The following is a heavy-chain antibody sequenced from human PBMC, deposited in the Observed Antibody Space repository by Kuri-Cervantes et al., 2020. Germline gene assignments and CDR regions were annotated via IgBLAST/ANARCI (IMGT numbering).Heavy chain of an antibody. D-gene: IGHD3-16*01. J-gene: IGHJ5*02. CDR2: ISSSSSTI. CDR3: ARVWQKGFDP. Sequence: GESLKISCAASGFTFSSYSMNWVRQAPGKGLEWVSYISSSSSTIYYADSVKGRFTISRDNAKNSLYLQMNSLRAEDTAVYYCARVWQKGFDPWGQGTLVTVSS. CDR1: GFTFSSYS. V-gene: IGHV3-48*04.